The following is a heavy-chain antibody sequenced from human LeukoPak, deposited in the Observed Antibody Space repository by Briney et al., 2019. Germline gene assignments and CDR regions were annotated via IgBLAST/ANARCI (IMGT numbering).Heavy chain of an antibody. J-gene: IGHJ4*02. D-gene: IGHD6-19*01. Sequence: GGSLRLSCAASGFTFSSYAMSWVRQAPGKGLEWVSAISGSGGSTYYADSVKGRFTISRDNSKNTLYLQMNSLRAEDTAVYYCANSLRSSGWYRDKFLSPFDYWGQGTLVTASS. CDR2: ISGSGGST. CDR3: ANSLRSSGWYRDKFLSPFDY. V-gene: IGHV3-23*01. CDR1: GFTFSSYA.